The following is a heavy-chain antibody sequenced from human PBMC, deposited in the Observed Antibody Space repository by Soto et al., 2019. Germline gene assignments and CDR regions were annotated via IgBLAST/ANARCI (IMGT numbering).Heavy chain of an antibody. D-gene: IGHD3-10*01. V-gene: IGHV1-46*01. J-gene: IGHJ4*02. CDR3: ARGRGMVRGVIIFGFDY. Sequence: ASVKVSCKASGYTFTSYYMHLVRQAPGQGLEWMGIINPSGGSTSYAQKFQGRVTMTRDTSTSTVYMELSSLRSEDTAVYYCARGRGMVRGVIIFGFDYWGQGTPVTVSS. CDR1: GYTFTSYY. CDR2: INPSGGST.